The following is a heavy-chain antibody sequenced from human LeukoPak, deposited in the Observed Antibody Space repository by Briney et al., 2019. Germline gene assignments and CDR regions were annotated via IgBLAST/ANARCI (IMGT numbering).Heavy chain of an antibody. CDR3: ARRRTTVTTWDY. D-gene: IGHD4-17*01. CDR1: GGSFSGYS. Sequence: SETLSLTCAVYGGSFSGYSWSWIRQPPGKGLEWIGEINHSGSTNYNPSLKSRVTISVDTSKNQFSLKLSSVTAADTAVHYCARRRTTVTTWDYWGQGTLVTVSS. J-gene: IGHJ4*02. CDR2: INHSGST. V-gene: IGHV4-34*01.